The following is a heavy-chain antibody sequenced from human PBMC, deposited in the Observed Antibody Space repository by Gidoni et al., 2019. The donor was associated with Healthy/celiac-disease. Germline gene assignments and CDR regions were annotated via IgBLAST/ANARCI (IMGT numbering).Heavy chain of an antibody. CDR2: INPSGGST. J-gene: IGHJ4*02. Sequence: QVQLLQSGAEVKKPGASVKVSCKASEYTFTSYYMHWVRQAPGQGLEWMGIINPSGGSTSYAQKFQGRVTMTRDTSTSTVYMELSSLRSEDTAVYYCARGGQTYYYDSSGYPFDYWGQGTLVTVSS. CDR3: ARGGQTYYYDSSGYPFDY. D-gene: IGHD3-22*01. CDR1: EYTFTSYY. V-gene: IGHV1-46*01.